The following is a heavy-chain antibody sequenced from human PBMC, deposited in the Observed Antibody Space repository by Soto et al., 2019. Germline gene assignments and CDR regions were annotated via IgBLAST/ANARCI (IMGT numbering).Heavy chain of an antibody. V-gene: IGHV1-69*01. CDR2: IIPIFGTA. CDR1: GGTFSSYA. D-gene: IGHD3-16*01. CDR3: ARFGDGYNQVHPYFDY. J-gene: IGHJ4*02. Sequence: QVQLVQSGAEVKKPGSSVKVSCKASGGTFSSYAISWVRQAPGQGLEWMGGIIPIFGTANYAQRFQGRVTITADESTSTAYMELSSLRSEDTAVYYCARFGDGYNQVHPYFDYWGQGTLVTVSS.